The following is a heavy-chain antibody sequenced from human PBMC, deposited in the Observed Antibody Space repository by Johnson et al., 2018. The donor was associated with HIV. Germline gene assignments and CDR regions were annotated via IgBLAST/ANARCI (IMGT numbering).Heavy chain of an antibody. CDR3: VSDAFDYRDASDRFVGAGFDI. CDR1: GFTFSSYG. V-gene: IGHV3-30*19. J-gene: IGHJ3*02. CDR2: ISYAGSNK. Sequence: QVQLVESGGGLVQPGQSLRLSCTASGFTFSSYGMHWVRQAPGKGLEWVTGISYAGSNKYYEDSVKGRFTITRDNAKNSLSLQISSLRAEDTAVYYCVSDAFDYRDASDRFVGAGFDIWGQGTVVTVSS. D-gene: IGHD1-26*01.